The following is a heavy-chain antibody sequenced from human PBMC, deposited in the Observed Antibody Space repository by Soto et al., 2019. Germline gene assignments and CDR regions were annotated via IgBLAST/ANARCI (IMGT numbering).Heavy chain of an antibody. Sequence: GGSLRLSCAASGFTFSSYSMNWVRQAPGKGLEWVSSISSSSSYIYYADSVKGRFTISRDNAKNSLYLQMNSLRAEDTAVYYCARVEWIQLWSQNDYWGQGTLVTVSS. CDR1: GFTFSSYS. J-gene: IGHJ4*02. D-gene: IGHD5-18*01. V-gene: IGHV3-21*01. CDR2: ISSSSSYI. CDR3: ARVEWIQLWSQNDY.